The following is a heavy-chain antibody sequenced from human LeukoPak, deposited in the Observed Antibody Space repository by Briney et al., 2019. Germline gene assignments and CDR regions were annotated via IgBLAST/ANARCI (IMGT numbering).Heavy chain of an antibody. CDR1: GGSISSGSYY. J-gene: IGHJ4*02. CDR2: IYYSGST. CDR3: ASVPYDFWSGYFYY. Sequence: NPSETLSLTCTVSGGSISSGSYYWGWIRQPPGKGLEWIGSIYYSGSTYYNPSLKSRVTISVDTSKNQFSLKLSSVTAADTAAYYCASVPYDFWSGYFYYWGQGTLVTVSS. V-gene: IGHV4-39*01. D-gene: IGHD3-3*01.